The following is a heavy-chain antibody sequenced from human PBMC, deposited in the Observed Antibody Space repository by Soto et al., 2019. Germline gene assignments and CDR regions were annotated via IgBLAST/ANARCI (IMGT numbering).Heavy chain of an antibody. D-gene: IGHD1-1*01. V-gene: IGHV4-31*01. Sequence: QVQLQESGPGLVKPSQTLSLTCTVSGGSISSGGYYWSWIRQHPGKGLEWIGYIYYSGSTYYNPSLKSLVTISVDTSKNQVSLKLSSVTAAATAVYYGARALNNGTSVRPWGQGTLVTVSA. CDR2: IYYSGST. CDR3: ARALNNGTSVRP. J-gene: IGHJ5*02. CDR1: GGSISSGGYY.